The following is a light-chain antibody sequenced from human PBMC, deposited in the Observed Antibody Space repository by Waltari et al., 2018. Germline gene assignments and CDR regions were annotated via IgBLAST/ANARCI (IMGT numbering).Light chain of an antibody. CDR1: QSISSY. CDR2: AAS. Sequence: DIQMTHSPSSLSASVVDRVTITCRASQSISSYLNWYQQKPGKAPKLLIYAASSLQSGVPSRFSGSGSGTDFTLTISSLQPEDFATYYCQQSYSTPWTFGQGTKVEIK. V-gene: IGKV1-39*01. CDR3: QQSYSTPWT. J-gene: IGKJ1*01.